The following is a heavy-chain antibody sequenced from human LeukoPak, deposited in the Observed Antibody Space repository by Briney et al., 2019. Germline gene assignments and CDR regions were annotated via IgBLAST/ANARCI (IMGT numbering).Heavy chain of an antibody. CDR1: GDTFSDYT. J-gene: IGHJ5*01. CDR2: IIPILGIA. CDR3: ARGRYYGSGSKNWFDS. D-gene: IGHD3-10*01. V-gene: IGHV1-69*02. Sequence: ASVKVSCKTSGDTFSDYTVNWVRQGPGQGLDWMERIIPILGIATYAQKFQDRVTITADRSTSTAYMELSSLRSEDTAVYYCARGRYYGSGSKNWFDSWGQGTPVTVSS.